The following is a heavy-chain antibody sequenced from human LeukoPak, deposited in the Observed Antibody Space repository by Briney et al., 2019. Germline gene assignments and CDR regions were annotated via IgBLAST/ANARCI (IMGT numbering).Heavy chain of an antibody. J-gene: IGHJ5*02. CDR3: ARGCYDYVWGTLNWFDP. CDR1: GGSFIGYY. D-gene: IGHD3-16*01. V-gene: IGHV4-34*01. Sequence: SETLSLTCAVYGGSFIGYYWSWIRQPPGKGLEWIGEINHSGSTNYNPSLKSRVTISVDTSKNQFSLKLSSVTAADTAVYYCARGCYDYVWGTLNWFDPWGQGTLVTVSS. CDR2: INHSGST.